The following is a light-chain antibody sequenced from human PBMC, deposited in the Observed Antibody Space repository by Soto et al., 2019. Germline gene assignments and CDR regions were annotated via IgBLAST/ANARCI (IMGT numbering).Light chain of an antibody. V-gene: IGLV2-14*01. Sequence: SVLTQPASVSGSPGPSITISCIGTGSDIGTYNFVSWYQHHPGKAPKLIIFQVTSRPSGVSPRFSGSKSGTAASLTISGLQAEDEAYYYCATYRSSGTPCVCGTGTKVTVL. CDR1: GSDIGTYNF. J-gene: IGLJ1*01. CDR3: ATYRSSGTPCV. CDR2: QVT.